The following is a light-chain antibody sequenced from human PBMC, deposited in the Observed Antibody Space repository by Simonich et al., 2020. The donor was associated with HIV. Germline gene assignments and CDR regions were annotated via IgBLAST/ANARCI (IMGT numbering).Light chain of an antibody. Sequence: EIVMTHSPAALSVSPGERATLSCRASQSVSSNLAWDQQKPGQAPRLLIYGASTRATGLPARFSGRGSGTEFTLTISSLQSEDFAVYYCQQYSNWPLTFGGGTKVEIK. J-gene: IGKJ4*01. CDR3: QQYSNWPLT. V-gene: IGKV3D-15*01. CDR1: QSVSSN. CDR2: GAS.